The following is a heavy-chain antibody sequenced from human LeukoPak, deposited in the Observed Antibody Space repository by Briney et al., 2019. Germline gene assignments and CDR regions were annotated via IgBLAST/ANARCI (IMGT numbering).Heavy chain of an antibody. V-gene: IGHV3-21*01. J-gene: IGHJ4*02. CDR1: GFTFSSNS. CDR2: ITGSSTYI. D-gene: IGHD1-14*01. CDR3: AKEQYPGYFDF. Sequence: PGGSLRLSCAASGFTFSSNSMNWVRQAPGKGLEWISSITGSSTYIYYSDSVRGRFTISRDNAKNSLYLQMSSLRAEDTATYFCAKEQYPGYFDFWGQGTLVTVSA.